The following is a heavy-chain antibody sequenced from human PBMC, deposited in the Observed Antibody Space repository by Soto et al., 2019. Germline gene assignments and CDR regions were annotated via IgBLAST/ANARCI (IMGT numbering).Heavy chain of an antibody. Sequence: ASVKVSCKASGYTFNRYGISWVRQAPGQGLEWMGWISAYNGNTNFAQKFQGRVTMTTDTSTSTAYMELRSLRSDDTAVYYCAGEGYYGSGSADYWGQGTLVTVSS. CDR2: ISAYNGNT. D-gene: IGHD3-10*01. CDR3: AGEGYYGSGSADY. V-gene: IGHV1-18*01. CDR1: GYTFNRYG. J-gene: IGHJ4*02.